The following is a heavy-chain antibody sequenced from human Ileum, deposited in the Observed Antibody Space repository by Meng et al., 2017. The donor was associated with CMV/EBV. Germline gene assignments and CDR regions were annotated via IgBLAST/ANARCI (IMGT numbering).Heavy chain of an antibody. D-gene: IGHD6-19*01. CDR1: GYTFTGYY. V-gene: IGHV1-8*03. CDR3: ARSEKISGWYFPHDY. Sequence: ASVKVSCKASGYTFTGYYMHWVRQAPGQGLEWMGWMNPNSGNTGYAQKFQGRVTITRNTSISTAYMELSSLRSEDTAVYYCARSEKISGWYFPHDYWGQGTLVTVSS. CDR2: MNPNSGNT. J-gene: IGHJ4*02.